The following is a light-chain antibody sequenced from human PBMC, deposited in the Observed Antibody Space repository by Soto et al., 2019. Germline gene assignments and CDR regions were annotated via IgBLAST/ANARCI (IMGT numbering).Light chain of an antibody. V-gene: IGKV1-33*01. J-gene: IGKJ5*01. CDR2: DAS. Sequence: DIQMTQSPSSLSASVGDRVTITCQAGHDIRNYLNWFQHKPGKAPKLLIYDASNLQTGVPPRFSGSGSGTNFTFTISSLQPEDIATYYCQQYGDLPHFGQGTRLEIK. CDR1: HDIRNY. CDR3: QQYGDLPH.